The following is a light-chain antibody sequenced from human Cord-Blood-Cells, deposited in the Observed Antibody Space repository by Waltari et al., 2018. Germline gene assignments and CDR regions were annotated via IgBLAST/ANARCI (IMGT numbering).Light chain of an antibody. CDR2: DVS. CDR1: SSDVGGYNY. Sequence: QSALTQPASVSGSPGQSITISCTGTSSDVGGYNYVSWYQQHPGKAPTPRIYDVSKRPSGVSNRFSGSNSGNTASLTISGLQAEDEADYYCSSYTSSSTFVFGGGTKLTVL. J-gene: IGLJ2*01. V-gene: IGLV2-14*01. CDR3: SSYTSSSTFV.